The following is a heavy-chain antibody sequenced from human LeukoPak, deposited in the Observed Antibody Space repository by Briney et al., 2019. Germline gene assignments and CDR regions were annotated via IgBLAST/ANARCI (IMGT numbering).Heavy chain of an antibody. Sequence: SETLSLTCTVSGVSLSSSSYYWAWMRQPPGKGLEWIGSIYYSGSTYYNTSLKSRVTISVDPSTNQFSLKLSSVTAADTAVYYCARQIGRGYYYFDYWGQGTLVTVSS. J-gene: IGHJ4*02. CDR1: GVSLSSSSYY. CDR3: ARQIGRGYYYFDY. D-gene: IGHD3-22*01. V-gene: IGHV4-39*01. CDR2: IYYSGST.